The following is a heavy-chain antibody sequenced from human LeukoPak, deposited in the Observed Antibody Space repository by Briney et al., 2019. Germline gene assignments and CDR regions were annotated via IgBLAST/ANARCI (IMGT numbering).Heavy chain of an antibody. D-gene: IGHD4-11*01. CDR3: ARDLAVTTSYYYYYGMDV. CDR1: GFTFSSYS. CDR2: ISSSSSYI. V-gene: IGHV3-21*01. J-gene: IGHJ6*02. Sequence: GGSLRLSCAVSGFTFSSYSMNWVRQAPGKGLEWVSSISSSSSYIYYADSVKGRFTISRDNAKNSLYLQMNSLRAEDTAVYYCARDLAVTTSYYYYYGMDVWGQGTTVTVSS.